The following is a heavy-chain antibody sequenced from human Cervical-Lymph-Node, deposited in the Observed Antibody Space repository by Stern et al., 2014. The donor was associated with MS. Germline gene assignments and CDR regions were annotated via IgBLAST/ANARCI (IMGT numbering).Heavy chain of an antibody. CDR3: ARGSFRWYSTYYFDS. J-gene: IGHJ4*02. Sequence: VQLVESGGGVVQPGRSLRLSCAASAFTFSNYDMHWVRQAPGKGLEWVAIISYDGSNKYYADSVKGRFTISRDNSKDTLYLQMNSLRTEDTSMFYCARGSFRWYSTYYFDSWGQGTLVTVYS. V-gene: IGHV3-30-3*01. CDR2: ISYDGSNK. CDR1: AFTFSNYD. D-gene: IGHD4-23*01.